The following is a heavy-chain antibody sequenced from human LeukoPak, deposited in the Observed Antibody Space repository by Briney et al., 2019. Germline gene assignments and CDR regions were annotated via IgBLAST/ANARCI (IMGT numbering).Heavy chain of an antibody. D-gene: IGHD2/OR15-2a*01. CDR2: ISGSGGST. J-gene: IGHJ3*02. CDR3: SKDAEIEGDAFDI. CDR1: GFTFSSYA. V-gene: IGHV3-23*01. Sequence: GGSLRLSCAASGFTFSSYAMSWVRQAPRKGLEWVSAISGSGGSTYYADSVKGRFTISRDNSKNTLYLQMNSLRAEDTAVYYCSKDAEIEGDAFDIWGQGTMVTVSS.